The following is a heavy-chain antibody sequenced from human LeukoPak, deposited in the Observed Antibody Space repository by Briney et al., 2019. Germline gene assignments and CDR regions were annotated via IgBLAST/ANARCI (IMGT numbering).Heavy chain of an antibody. J-gene: IGHJ4*02. D-gene: IGHD5-12*01. Sequence: PGGSLRLSCAASGFTFSSYEMNWVRPAPGKGLEWVSYISSSGSTIYYADSVKGRFTISRDNAKNSLYLQMNSLRAEDTAVYYCARVYSGWYYFDYWGQGTLVTVSS. V-gene: IGHV3-48*03. CDR3: ARVYSGWYYFDY. CDR1: GFTFSSYE. CDR2: ISSSGSTI.